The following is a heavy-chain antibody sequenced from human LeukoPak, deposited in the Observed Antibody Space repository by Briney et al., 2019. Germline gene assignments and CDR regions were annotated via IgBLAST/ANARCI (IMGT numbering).Heavy chain of an antibody. Sequence: SETLSLTCTVSGGSISSYYWSWIRRPPGKGLEWIGYIYYSGSTNYNPSLKSRVTISVDTSKNQFSLKLSSVTAADTAVYYCASHSSGYYGAFDIWGQGTMVTVSS. CDR3: ASHSSGYYGAFDI. CDR1: GGSISSYY. D-gene: IGHD3-22*01. CDR2: IYYSGST. J-gene: IGHJ3*02. V-gene: IGHV4-59*08.